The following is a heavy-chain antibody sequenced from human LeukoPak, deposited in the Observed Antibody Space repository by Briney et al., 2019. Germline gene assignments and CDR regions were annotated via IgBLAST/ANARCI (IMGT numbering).Heavy chain of an antibody. CDR2: MNPNSGNT. Sequence: ASVKVSCKASGYTFTSYDINWVRQATGQGLEWMGWMNPNSGNTGYAQKFQGRVTMTRNTSISTAYMELSSLRSEDTAVYYCARSRHHYDFWSGRLKYYYYGMDVWGQGTTVTVSS. V-gene: IGHV1-8*01. CDR1: GYTFTSYD. J-gene: IGHJ6*02. D-gene: IGHD3-3*01. CDR3: ARSRHHYDFWSGRLKYYYYGMDV.